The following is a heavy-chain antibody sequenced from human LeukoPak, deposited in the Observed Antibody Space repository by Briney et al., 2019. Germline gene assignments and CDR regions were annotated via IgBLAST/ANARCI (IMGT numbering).Heavy chain of an antibody. CDR1: GGTFSSYA. V-gene: IGHV1-69*13. CDR3: ATIEGSSGYYFDY. D-gene: IGHD3-22*01. CDR2: IIPVFGTA. J-gene: IGHJ4*02. Sequence: SVKVSCKASGGTFSSYAISWVRQAPGQGLEWMGGIIPVFGTANYAQKFQGRVTITADESTSTAYMELSSLRSEDTAVYYCATIEGSSGYYFDYWGQGTLVTVSS.